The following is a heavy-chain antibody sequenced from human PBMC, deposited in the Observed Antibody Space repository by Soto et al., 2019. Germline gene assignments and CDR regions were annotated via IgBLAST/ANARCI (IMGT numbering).Heavy chain of an antibody. Sequence: EVQLVESGGGLVQPGGSLKLSCAASGFTFSGSAMHWVRQASGKGLEWVGRIRSKANSYATAYAASVKGRFTISRDDSKNTAYLQMNSLKTEDTAVYYCTRRPPDYKYSSSLVAGDAFDIWGQGTMVTVSS. CDR3: TRRPPDYKYSSSLVAGDAFDI. J-gene: IGHJ3*02. CDR2: IRSKANSYAT. CDR1: GFTFSGSA. D-gene: IGHD6-6*01. V-gene: IGHV3-73*01.